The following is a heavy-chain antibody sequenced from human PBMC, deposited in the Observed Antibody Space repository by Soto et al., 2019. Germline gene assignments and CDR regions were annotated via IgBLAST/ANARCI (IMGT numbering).Heavy chain of an antibody. J-gene: IGHJ4*02. CDR2: ITDGGGST. V-gene: IGHV3-23*01. CDR3: AKVGLFRNGYMGVVRGDY. D-gene: IGHD6-13*01. CDR1: GFTFSSYA. Sequence: EVQLLESGGGLVQPGGSLRLSCAASGFTFSSYAMSWVRQAPGKGLEWVSGITDGGGSTFYADSLQGRFTISRDNSKKTLYLQMSSLTAEDTAIYYWAKVGLFRNGYMGVVRGDYGGQGTLVTVSA.